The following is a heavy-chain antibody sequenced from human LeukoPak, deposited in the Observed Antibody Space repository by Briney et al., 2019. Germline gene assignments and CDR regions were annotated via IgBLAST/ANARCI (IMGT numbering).Heavy chain of an antibody. CDR2: IRYDGSNK. D-gene: IGHD3/OR15-3a*01. J-gene: IGHJ4*02. CDR1: GFTFSSYG. CDR3: AKGTGYYTPPFDY. Sequence: PGGSLRLSCAASGFTFSSYGMHWVRQAPGKGLEWVAFIRYDGSNKYYADSVKGRFTISRDNSKNTLYLQMNSLRAEDTAVYYCAKGTGYYTPPFDYWGQGTLVTVSS. V-gene: IGHV3-30*02.